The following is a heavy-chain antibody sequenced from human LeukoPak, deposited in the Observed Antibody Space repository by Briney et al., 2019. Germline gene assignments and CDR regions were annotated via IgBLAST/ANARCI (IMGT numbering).Heavy chain of an antibody. CDR3: ARGAGTGSYYDY. CDR1: GFSLSIYW. D-gene: IGHD3-10*01. Sequence: TGGSLRLSCAASGFSLSIYWMHWVRQAPGKGLVWVSRINSDGSSTSYAESVKGRFTISRDNAKKTVYLQISSLRAEDTAVYYCARGAGTGSYYDYWGQGTLVTVSS. CDR2: INSDGSST. J-gene: IGHJ4*02. V-gene: IGHV3-74*01.